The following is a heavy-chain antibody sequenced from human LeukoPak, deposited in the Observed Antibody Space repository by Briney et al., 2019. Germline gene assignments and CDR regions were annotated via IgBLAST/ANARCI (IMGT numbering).Heavy chain of an antibody. CDR1: GGSISSYY. D-gene: IGHD2-21*01. CDR2: LYYSGST. CDR3: AREIPKGTFDY. Sequence: SETLSLTCTVSGGSISSYYWSLIRQPPGKGLEWIWSLYYSGSTNYNPSLKSRVTISVDKSKNKFSLKLSSVTTADTVVYYCAREIPKGTFDYLGQGTLVTVSS. J-gene: IGHJ4*02. V-gene: IGHV4-59*01.